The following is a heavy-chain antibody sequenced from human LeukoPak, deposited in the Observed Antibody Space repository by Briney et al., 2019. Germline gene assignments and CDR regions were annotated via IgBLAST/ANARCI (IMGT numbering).Heavy chain of an antibody. Sequence: PGGSLRLSCAASGFTFSSYSVNWVRQAPGKGLEWVSSISSSSSYIYYADSVKGRLTISRDNAKNSLYLQMNSLRAEDTAVYYCASKRTGYMDVWGKGTTVTVSS. D-gene: IGHD3-10*01. CDR2: ISSSSSYI. V-gene: IGHV3-21*01. CDR1: GFTFSSYS. CDR3: ASKRTGYMDV. J-gene: IGHJ6*03.